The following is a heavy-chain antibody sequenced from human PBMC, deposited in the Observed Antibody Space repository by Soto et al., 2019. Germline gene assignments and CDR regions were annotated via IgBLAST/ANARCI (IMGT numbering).Heavy chain of an antibody. D-gene: IGHD3-22*01. CDR2: IYSGGST. J-gene: IGHJ6*02. CDR3: ARDVATYYYDSSSYGMDV. Sequence: EVQLVESGGGLVQPGGSLRLSCAASGFTVSSNYMSWVRQAPGKGLEWVSVIYSGGSTYYADSVKGRFTISRDNSKNTLYLQMNSLRAEDTAVYYCARDVATYYYDSSSYGMDVWGQGTTVTVSS. V-gene: IGHV3-66*01. CDR1: GFTVSSNY.